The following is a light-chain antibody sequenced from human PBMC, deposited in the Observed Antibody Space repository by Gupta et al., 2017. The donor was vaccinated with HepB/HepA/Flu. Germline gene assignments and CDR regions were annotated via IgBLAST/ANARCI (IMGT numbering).Light chain of an antibody. J-gene: IGKJ5*01. CDR2: KAS. Sequence: IQMTQSPSTLSASVGDRVTITCRASQSISSWLAWYQQKPGKAPKLLIYKASSLESGVPSRFSGSGSGTDFTLTISSLQPDDFAIYYCQQYNSYSFTFGQGTRLEIK. CDR3: QQYNSYSFT. V-gene: IGKV1-5*03. CDR1: QSISSW.